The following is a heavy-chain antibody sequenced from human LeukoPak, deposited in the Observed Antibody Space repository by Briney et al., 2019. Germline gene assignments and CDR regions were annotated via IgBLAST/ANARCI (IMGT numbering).Heavy chain of an antibody. V-gene: IGHV4-34*01. CDR3: ARDGAVTYYYYYGMDV. J-gene: IGHJ6*02. CDR2: IHYSGST. Sequence: SETLSLTCAVYGGSFSGYYWSWIRQPPGKGLECIGEIHYSGSTNYNPSFKSRVTISVDPSKNQFSLKLSSVTAADPAVYYCARDGAVTYYYYYGMDVWGQGTTVTVSS. CDR1: GGSFSGYY. D-gene: IGHD6-19*01.